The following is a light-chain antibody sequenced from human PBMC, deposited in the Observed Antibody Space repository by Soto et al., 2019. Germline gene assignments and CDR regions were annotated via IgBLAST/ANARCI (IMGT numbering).Light chain of an antibody. J-gene: IGKJ5*01. CDR3: QQYGSSVT. Sequence: EIVITQSPATLSVSPGARATLSCRASQSVGSDLVWYRQKPGQAPRLLISGASNRATGIPDRFSGSGSGTDFILTISRMEPEDFALYYCQQYGSSVTFGQGTRLEIK. CDR1: QSVGSD. V-gene: IGKV3-20*01. CDR2: GAS.